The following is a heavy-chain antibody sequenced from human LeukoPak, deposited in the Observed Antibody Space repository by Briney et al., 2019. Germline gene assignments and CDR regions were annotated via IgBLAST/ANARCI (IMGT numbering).Heavy chain of an antibody. D-gene: IGHD2-2*01. J-gene: IGHJ5*02. V-gene: IGHV3-21*01. CDR2: ISSGSSYI. CDR3: ARGVMPQLPDWFDP. Sequence: GGSLRLSCAASGFTFSSYSMNWVRQAPGKGLEWVSSISSGSSYIYYAGSVKGRFTISRDNAKNSLYLQMNSLRAEDTAVYYCARGVMPQLPDWFDPWGQGTLVTVSS. CDR1: GFTFSSYS.